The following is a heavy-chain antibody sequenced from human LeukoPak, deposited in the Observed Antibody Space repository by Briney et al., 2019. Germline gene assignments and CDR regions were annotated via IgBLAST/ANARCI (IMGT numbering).Heavy chain of an antibody. D-gene: IGHD3-22*01. V-gene: IGHV4-39*01. CDR1: GGSISSSRDY. CDR2: IHYSGST. CDR3: ARRTYFYDSSGYYFDY. Sequence: KPSETLSLTCTVSGGSISSSRDYWGWIRQPPGKGLEWIGSIHYSGSTYYNPSLKSRVTISVDTSKNQFSLKLSSVTAADTAVYYCARRTYFYDSSGYYFDYWGQGTLVTDSS. J-gene: IGHJ4*02.